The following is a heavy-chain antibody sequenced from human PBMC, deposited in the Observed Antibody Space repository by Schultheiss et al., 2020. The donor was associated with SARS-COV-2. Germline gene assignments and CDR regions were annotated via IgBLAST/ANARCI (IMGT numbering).Heavy chain of an antibody. CDR1: GFTFSDNA. CDR2: ISGSGGST. Sequence: GGSLRLSCAASGFTFSDNAMSWVRQAPGKGLEWVSAISGSGGSTYSADSVKGRFTISRDNAQNSLYLQMNSLRDEDTAVYYCARVRGGGDFDYWGQGTLVTVSS. V-gene: IGHV3-23*01. J-gene: IGHJ4*02. CDR3: ARVRGGGDFDY. D-gene: IGHD2-15*01.